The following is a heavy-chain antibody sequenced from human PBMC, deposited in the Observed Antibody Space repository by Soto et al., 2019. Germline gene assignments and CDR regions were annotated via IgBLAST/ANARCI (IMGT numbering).Heavy chain of an antibody. J-gene: IGHJ3*02. Sequence: GGSLRLSCAASGFTFSSYAMHWVRQAPGKGLEWVAVISYDGSNKYYADSVKGRFTISRDNSKNTLYLQMNSLRAEDTAVYYCARDLFEAARRGEYAFDIWGQGTMVTV. CDR2: ISYDGSNK. V-gene: IGHV3-30-3*01. CDR1: GFTFSSYA. D-gene: IGHD3-16*01. CDR3: ARDLFEAARRGEYAFDI.